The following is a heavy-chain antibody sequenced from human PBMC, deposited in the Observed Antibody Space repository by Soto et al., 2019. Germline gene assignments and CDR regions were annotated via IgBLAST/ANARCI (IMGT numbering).Heavy chain of an antibody. D-gene: IGHD2-2*01. V-gene: IGHV3-73*01. J-gene: IGHJ4*02. CDR1: GFTFSGSA. CDR2: IRSKANSYAT. Sequence: EVQLVESGGGLVQPGGSLKLSCAASGFTFSGSAMHWVRQASGKGLEWVGRIRSKANSYATAYAASVKGRFTISRDDSKNTAYLQMNSLKTEDTAVYYCIPGRYCSSTSCYAGTDYWGQGTLVTVSS. CDR3: IPGRYCSSTSCYAGTDY.